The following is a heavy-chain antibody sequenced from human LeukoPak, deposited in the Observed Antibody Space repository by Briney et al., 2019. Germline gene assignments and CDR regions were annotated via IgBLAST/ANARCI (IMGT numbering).Heavy chain of an antibody. D-gene: IGHD2-15*01. Sequence: PGGSLRLSCAASGLTFNSYAMNWVRQAPGKGLEWVSGISRSGGSTYYADSVKGRFTISRDNSKNTLYLQMNSLRAEDTAVYYCAKGDGGTLYFDYWGQGTLVTVSS. CDR3: AKGDGGTLYFDY. CDR1: GLTFNSYA. V-gene: IGHV3-23*01. CDR2: ISRSGGST. J-gene: IGHJ4*02.